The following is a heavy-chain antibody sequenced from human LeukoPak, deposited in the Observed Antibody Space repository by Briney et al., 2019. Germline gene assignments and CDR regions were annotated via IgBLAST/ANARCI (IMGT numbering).Heavy chain of an antibody. D-gene: IGHD3-22*01. Sequence: PGGSLRLSCAASGFTFSRYVMSWVRQAPGKGLQWVSFISGSGGSTFYADSVKGRFTISRDNSKNTLYLQMNSLRAEDTAVYHCAKESSSGYRYFDYWGQGTLVTVSS. CDR3: AKESSSGYRYFDY. V-gene: IGHV3-23*01. CDR1: GFTFSRYV. J-gene: IGHJ4*02. CDR2: ISGSGGST.